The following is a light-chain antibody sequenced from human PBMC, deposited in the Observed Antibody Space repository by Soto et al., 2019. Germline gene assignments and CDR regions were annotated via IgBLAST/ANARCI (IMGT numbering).Light chain of an antibody. CDR2: DTS. CDR1: QGIGDT. Sequence: VMTQSPAPLSVSPCGVVTLSCSSSQGIGDTLAWYQHKPGQTPRLLIYDTSTRATGVPARFSGSGSGTDFTLTISSLEPEDFAVYYCQQRSDWPPLTFGGGTKVDIK. V-gene: IGKV3-11*01. CDR3: QQRSDWPPLT. J-gene: IGKJ4*01.